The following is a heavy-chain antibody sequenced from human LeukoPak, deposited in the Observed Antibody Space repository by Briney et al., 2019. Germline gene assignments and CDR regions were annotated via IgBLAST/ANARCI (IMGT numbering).Heavy chain of an antibody. CDR2: INWNGGST. CDR3: ARTYYYDSSPFDY. Sequence: PGGSLRLSCAASGFTFDDYGMSWGRQAPGKGREWGSGINWNGGSTGYADSVKGRFTISRDNAKNSLYLQMNSLRAEDTALYYCARTYYYDSSPFDYWGQGTLVTVSS. D-gene: IGHD3-22*01. CDR1: GFTFDDYG. J-gene: IGHJ4*02. V-gene: IGHV3-20*04.